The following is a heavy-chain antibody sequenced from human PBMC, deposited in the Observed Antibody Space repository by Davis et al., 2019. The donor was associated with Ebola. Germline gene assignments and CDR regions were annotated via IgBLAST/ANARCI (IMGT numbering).Heavy chain of an antibody. J-gene: IGHJ3*02. CDR3: AASLRFLEWLLPDAFDI. CDR1: GYTFTSYG. D-gene: IGHD3-3*01. CDR2: IVVGSGNT. V-gene: IGHV1-58*02. Sequence: SVKVSCKASGYTFTSYGISWVRQAPGQGLEWIGWIVVGSGNTNYAQKFQERVTITRDMSTSTAYMELSSLRSEDTAVYYCAASLRFLEWLLPDAFDIWGKGTTVTVSS.